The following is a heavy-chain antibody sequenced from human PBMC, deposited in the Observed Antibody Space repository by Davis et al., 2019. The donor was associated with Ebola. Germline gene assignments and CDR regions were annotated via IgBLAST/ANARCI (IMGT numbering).Heavy chain of an antibody. CDR2: ISDSGGST. CDR1: GFTFSNYA. V-gene: IGHV3-23*01. J-gene: IGHJ2*01. CDR3: AKVLGSDWYFDL. D-gene: IGHD3-10*01. Sequence: GESLKISCAASGFTFSNYAMGWVRQAPGKGLEWVSAISDSGGSTYYAESVKGRFTISRDNSKNTLYLQMNSLRAEDTAVYYCAKVLGSDWYFDLWGRGTLVTVSS.